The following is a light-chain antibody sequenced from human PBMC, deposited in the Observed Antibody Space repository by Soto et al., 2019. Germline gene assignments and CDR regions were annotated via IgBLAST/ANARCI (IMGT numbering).Light chain of an antibody. CDR3: QQYGSSPAT. CDR2: GAS. Sequence: EIVLTQSPGTLSLSAGERATLSCRASQSVTNSYLAWYQQKPGQAPRLLMYGASRRATGIPDRFSGSGSGTDFTLTISRLEPEDVAVYCWQQYGSSPATFGQGTRMEIK. J-gene: IGKJ5*01. V-gene: IGKV3-20*01. CDR1: QSVTNSY.